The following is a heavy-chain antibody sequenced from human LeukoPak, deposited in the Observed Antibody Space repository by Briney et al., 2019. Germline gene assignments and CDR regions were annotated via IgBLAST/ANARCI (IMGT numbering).Heavy chain of an antibody. CDR3: AKNWYDFWSGYYTTDYFDY. CDR2: ISGSGGST. Sequence: GGSLRLSCAASGFTFSSYAMGWVRQAPGKGLEWVSAISGSGGSTYYADSVKGRFTISRDNSKNTLYLQMNSLRAEDTAVYYCAKNWYDFWSGYYTTDYFDYWGQGTLVTVSS. V-gene: IGHV3-23*01. CDR1: GFTFSSYA. J-gene: IGHJ4*02. D-gene: IGHD3-3*01.